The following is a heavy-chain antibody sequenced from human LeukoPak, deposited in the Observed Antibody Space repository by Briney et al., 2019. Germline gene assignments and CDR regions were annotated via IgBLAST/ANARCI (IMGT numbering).Heavy chain of an antibody. D-gene: IGHD3-3*01. V-gene: IGHV1-8*03. CDR1: GYTFTSYG. CDR3: ARAAGEGIFGVVSLDY. CDR2: MNPNSGNT. Sequence: GASVKVSCKASGYTFTSYGINWVRQATGQGLEWMGWMNPNSGNTGYAQKFQGRVTITRNTSISTAYMELSSLRSEDTAVYYCARAAGEGIFGVVSLDYWGQGTLVTVSS. J-gene: IGHJ4*02.